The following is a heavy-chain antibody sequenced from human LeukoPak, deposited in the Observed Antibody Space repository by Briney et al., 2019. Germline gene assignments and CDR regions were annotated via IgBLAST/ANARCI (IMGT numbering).Heavy chain of an antibody. Sequence: PGGSLRLSCAASGFTFDDYGMSWVRQAPGKGLEWVSGINWNGGSTGYADSVKGRFTISRDNAKNSLYLQMNSLRAEDTALYYCAGGMITFGGVIASYFDYWGQGTLVTVSS. V-gene: IGHV3-20*04. D-gene: IGHD3-16*02. CDR3: AGGMITFGGVIASYFDY. J-gene: IGHJ4*02. CDR1: GFTFDDYG. CDR2: INWNGGST.